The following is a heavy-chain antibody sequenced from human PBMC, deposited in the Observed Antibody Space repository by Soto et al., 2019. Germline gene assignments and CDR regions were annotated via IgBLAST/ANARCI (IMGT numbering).Heavy chain of an antibody. CDR2: LSASGRDT. CDR3: AKGKTSGWYYFDY. J-gene: IGHJ4*02. D-gene: IGHD6-19*01. Sequence: PGGSLRLSCAASGFTFSNFAMSWVRQAPGRGLEWVSGLSASGRDTYYADSVKDRFTVSRDNSKNTLYLQMNSLRAEDTAIYYCAKGKTSGWYYFDYWGQGALVTVSS. CDR1: GFTFSNFA. V-gene: IGHV3-23*01.